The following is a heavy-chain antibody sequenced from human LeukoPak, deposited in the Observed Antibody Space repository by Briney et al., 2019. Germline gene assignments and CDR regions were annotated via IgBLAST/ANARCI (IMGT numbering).Heavy chain of an antibody. J-gene: IGHJ4*02. D-gene: IGHD1-26*01. CDR1: GYTFTGYY. Sequence: ASVKVSCKASGYTFTGYYMHWVRQAPGQGLEWMGWINPNSGGTNYAQKFQGWVTMTRDTSISTAYMELSRLRSDDTAVYYCASSFGSYGKEFDYWGQGTLVTVSS. CDR3: ASSFGSYGKEFDY. V-gene: IGHV1-2*04. CDR2: INPNSGGT.